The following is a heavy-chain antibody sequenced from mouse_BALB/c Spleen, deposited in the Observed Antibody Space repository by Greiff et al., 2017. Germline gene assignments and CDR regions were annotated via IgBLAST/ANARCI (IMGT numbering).Heavy chain of an antibody. D-gene: IGHD2-1*01. Sequence: EVMLVESGPGLVKPSQSLSLTCTVTGYSITSDYAWNWIRQFPGNKLEWMGYISYSGSTSYNPSLKSRISITRDTSKNQFFLQLNSVTTEDTATYYCARGGGNYVDYFDYWGQGTTLTVSS. CDR2: ISYSGST. CDR3: ARGGGNYVDYFDY. CDR1: GYSITSDYA. V-gene: IGHV3-2*02. J-gene: IGHJ2*01.